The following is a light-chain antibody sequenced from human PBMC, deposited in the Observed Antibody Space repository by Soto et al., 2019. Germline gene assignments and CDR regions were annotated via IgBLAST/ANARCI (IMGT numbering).Light chain of an antibody. CDR3: QQYDSSPQLT. CDR2: GAS. Sequence: EIVLTQSPGTLSLSPGERATLSCRASQSVSSSYLAWYQQKPGQAPRLLIYGASSRATGITDRFSGSGSGTDCTLTISRLEPEDFAVYYWQQYDSSPQLTFGGGTKVEIK. J-gene: IGKJ4*01. V-gene: IGKV3-20*01. CDR1: QSVSSSY.